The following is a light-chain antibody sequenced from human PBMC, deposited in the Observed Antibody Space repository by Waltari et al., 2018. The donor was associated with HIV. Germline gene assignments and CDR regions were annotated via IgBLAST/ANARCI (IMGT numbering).Light chain of an antibody. CDR3: SSYTSSSTLDVV. J-gene: IGLJ2*01. Sequence: QSALTQPASVSGSPGQSITISCTGTSTDACVYNYVSWYQQHPGKAPKLMIYDVSNRPSGVSNRFSGSKSGNTASLTISGLQAEDEADYYCSSYTSSSTLDVVFGGGTKLTVL. CDR2: DVS. CDR1: STDACVYNY. V-gene: IGLV2-14*03.